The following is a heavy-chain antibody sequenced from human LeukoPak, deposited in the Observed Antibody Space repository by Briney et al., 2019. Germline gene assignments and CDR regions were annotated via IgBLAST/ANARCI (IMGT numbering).Heavy chain of an antibody. Sequence: GASVRVSCKASGYTFTGYYLHWIRQAPGQGLEWMAWIAPNTGDTHYAQKFQGRVTVTRDTSMSTAFMELSRLEVEDTAVYYCARPTEDYWGHGTLVTVSS. CDR2: IAPNTGDT. CDR1: GYTFTGYY. V-gene: IGHV1-2*02. J-gene: IGHJ4*01. CDR3: ARPTEDY.